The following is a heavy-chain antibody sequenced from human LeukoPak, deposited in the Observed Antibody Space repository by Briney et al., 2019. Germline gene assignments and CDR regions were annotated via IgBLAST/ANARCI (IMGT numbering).Heavy chain of an antibody. V-gene: IGHV5-51*01. CDR3: ARHRISDYDSGVSWCDP. J-gene: IGHJ5*02. Sequence: GESLKISCKGSGYSFTNYWIVWVRQMPGRGLEYMGFIYPGDSNTRYSPSFQGQVTISADKSISTAYLQWSSLKASDTAMYYCARHRISDYDSGVSWCDPWGQGTLVTVSS. D-gene: IGHD5-12*01. CDR2: IYPGDSNT. CDR1: GYSFTNYW.